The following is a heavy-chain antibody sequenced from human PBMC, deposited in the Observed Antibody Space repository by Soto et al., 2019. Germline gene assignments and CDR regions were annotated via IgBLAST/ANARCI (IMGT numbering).Heavy chain of an antibody. Sequence: QVQLVESGGGEVQPGRSLTISCVASGFTFSTYGMHWVRQTPGKGLEWVAVISYDGTNKFYSDSVKGRFTISRDNFKNTLTLQMNSLRADDTAVYSCAKDLQSYGDYDYYCYGMDVWGLGTRVTVSS. CDR2: ISYDGTNK. CDR3: AKDLQSYGDYDYYCYGMDV. D-gene: IGHD4-17*01. V-gene: IGHV3-30*18. J-gene: IGHJ6*02. CDR1: GFTFSTYG.